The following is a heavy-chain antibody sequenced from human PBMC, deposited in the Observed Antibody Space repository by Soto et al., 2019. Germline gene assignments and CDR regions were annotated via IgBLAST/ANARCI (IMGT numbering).Heavy chain of an antibody. J-gene: IGHJ4*02. Sequence: QVQLVQSGAEVKKPGSSVKVSCKASGDTFNNYVVNWVRQAPGHGLEWLGGILPIFATANYAQKFQGRVTITADKSTSTAYMELTSLRSEDTAVYYCAGRCDSTTCLGHFDYWGQGTLVTVAS. V-gene: IGHV1-69*06. CDR3: AGRCDSTTCLGHFDY. CDR2: ILPIFATA. CDR1: GDTFNNYV. D-gene: IGHD2-2*01.